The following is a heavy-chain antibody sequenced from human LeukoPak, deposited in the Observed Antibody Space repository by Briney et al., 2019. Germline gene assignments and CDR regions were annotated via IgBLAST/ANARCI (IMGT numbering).Heavy chain of an antibody. CDR2: IGGRADYT. CDR3: AKDQTPYGSGSYSPIDY. J-gene: IGHJ4*02. V-gene: IGHV3-23*01. D-gene: IGHD3-10*01. Sequence: GGSLRLSCAASGFTFGSYPMSWVRQAPGKGLEWVSAIGGRADYTYYVGSVKGRFTISRDNSKSTLYLQVNSLRAEDTALYYCAKDQTPYGSGSYSPIDYWGQGTLVTVSS. CDR1: GFTFGSYP.